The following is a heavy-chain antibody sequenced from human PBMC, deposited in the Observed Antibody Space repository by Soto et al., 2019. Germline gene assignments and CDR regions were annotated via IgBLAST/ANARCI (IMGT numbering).Heavy chain of an antibody. CDR1: GFTFSSYA. D-gene: IGHD5-12*01. CDR2: ISYDGSNK. CDR3: ARDVGDGYYFDY. V-gene: IGHV3-30-3*01. J-gene: IGHJ4*02. Sequence: GGSLRLSCAASGFTFSSYAMHWVRQAPGKGLEWVAVISYDGSNKYYADSVKGRFTISRDNSKNTLYLQMNSLRAEDTAVYYCARDVGDGYYFDYWGQGTLVTVSS.